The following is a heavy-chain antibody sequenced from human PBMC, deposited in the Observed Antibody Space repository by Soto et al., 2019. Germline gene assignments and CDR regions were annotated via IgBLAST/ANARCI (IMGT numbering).Heavy chain of an antibody. V-gene: IGHV1-8*01. D-gene: IGHD3-3*01. CDR3: ARGFPVYRSWSSLYGMDV. J-gene: IGHJ6*02. CDR2: MNPNSGNT. Sequence: ASVKVSCKASGYTFTSYDINWVRQATGQGLEWMGWMNPNSGNTGYAQKFQGRVTMTRNTSISTAYMELSSLRSEDTAVYYCARGFPVYRSWSSLYGMDVWRQRSTVTVSS. CDR1: GYTFTSYD.